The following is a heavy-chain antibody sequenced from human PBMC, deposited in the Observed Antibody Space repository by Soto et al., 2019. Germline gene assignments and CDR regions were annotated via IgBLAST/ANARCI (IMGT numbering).Heavy chain of an antibody. CDR1: GFTFSSYS. J-gene: IGHJ4*02. D-gene: IGHD3-10*01. V-gene: IGHV3-23*01. Sequence: PGGSLRLSCAASGFTFSSYSMSWVRQAPGKGPEWVSGFRSGGDDDTTYYADSVRGRFTISRDNSKNTLFLQMNSLRAEDTAIYYCEKKVNSGSGSQFFDYWGQGTLVTVSS. CDR2: FRSGGDDDTT. CDR3: EKKVNSGSGSQFFDY.